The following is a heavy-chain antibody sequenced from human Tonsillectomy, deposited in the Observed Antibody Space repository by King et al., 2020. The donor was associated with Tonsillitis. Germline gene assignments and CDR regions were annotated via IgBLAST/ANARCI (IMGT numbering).Heavy chain of an antibody. CDR2: IYWNDDK. CDR3: AHTTRGVSDFDY. Sequence: TLKESGPTLVKPTQTLTLNCTLSGVSLSTSGVGVGWIRQPPGKALEWLGIIYWNDDKRYSPSLKTRLTITKDTSRNQVVLTMTNMDPVDTATYYCAHTTRGVSDFDYWGQGTLATVSS. D-gene: IGHD6-13*01. CDR1: GVSLSTSGVG. J-gene: IGHJ4*02. V-gene: IGHV2-5*01.